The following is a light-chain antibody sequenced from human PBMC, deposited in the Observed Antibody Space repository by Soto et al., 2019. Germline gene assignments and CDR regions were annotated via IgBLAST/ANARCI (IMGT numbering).Light chain of an antibody. J-gene: IGKJ4*01. CDR1: QTVSGSY. Sequence: ENVLTQSPGTLSLSPGESATISCRASQTVSGSYVAWYQQKPGQTPRLLIYGASSRATGIPARFSGSGSGTDFTLTISRLEPEDFAVYHCQQYGDSPLTFGGGTKVEIK. CDR2: GAS. V-gene: IGKV3-20*01. CDR3: QQYGDSPLT.